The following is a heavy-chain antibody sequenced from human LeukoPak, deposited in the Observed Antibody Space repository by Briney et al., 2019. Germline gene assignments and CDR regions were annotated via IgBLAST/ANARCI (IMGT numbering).Heavy chain of an antibody. D-gene: IGHD2-15*01. CDR1: GXSIXXXY. V-gene: IGHV4-4*07. J-gene: IGHJ6*02. CDR3: ARVAGTYYYYGMDV. CDR2: IYTXGST. Sequence: SEALSLTCTVSGXSIXXXYXXXXXXPXGXXLXXXXRIYTXGSTNYKPSLKSRVTMSVDTSKNQFSLKLSSVTAADTAVYYCARVAGTYYYYGMDVWGQGTTVTVSS.